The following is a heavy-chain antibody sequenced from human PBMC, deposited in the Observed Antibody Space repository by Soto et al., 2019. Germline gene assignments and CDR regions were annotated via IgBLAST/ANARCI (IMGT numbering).Heavy chain of an antibody. CDR3: ARKYDSSGYYYA. J-gene: IGHJ4*02. Sequence: PSETLSLTCAVYGGSFSGYYWSWIRQPPGKGLEWIGEINHSGSTNYKWSLKSRLTISVDTSKDQFSLKLISVTAADTAVYYCARKYDSSGYYYARGQGTLVTVSS. D-gene: IGHD3-22*01. CDR1: GGSFSGYY. CDR2: INHSGST. V-gene: IGHV4-34*01.